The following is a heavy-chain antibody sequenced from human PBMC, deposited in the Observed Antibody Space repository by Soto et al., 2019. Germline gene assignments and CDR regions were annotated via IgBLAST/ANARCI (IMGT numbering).Heavy chain of an antibody. CDR3: ARMGEYQLLGDYYYYYMDV. V-gene: IGHV4-59*08. CDR1: GGSISSYY. CDR2: IYYSGST. J-gene: IGHJ6*03. Sequence: SETLSLTCTVSGGSISSYYWSWIRQPPGKGQEWIGYIYYSGSTNYNPSLKSRVTISVDTSKNQFSLKLSSVTAADTAVYYCARMGEYQLLGDYYYYYMDVWGKGTTVTVSS. D-gene: IGHD2-2*01.